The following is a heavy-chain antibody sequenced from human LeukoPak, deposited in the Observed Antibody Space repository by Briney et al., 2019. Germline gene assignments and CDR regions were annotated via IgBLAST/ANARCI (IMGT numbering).Heavy chain of an antibody. D-gene: IGHD3-9*01. J-gene: IGHJ4*02. V-gene: IGHV3-66*01. CDR3: ARYDILTGEHFDY. Sequence: GGSLRLSCAASGFTVSSNYMSWVRQAPGKGLEWVSVIYSGGSTYYADSVKGRFTISRDNSKNTLYLQMNSLRAGDTAVYYCARYDILTGEHFDYWGQGTLVTVSS. CDR2: IYSGGST. CDR1: GFTVSSNY.